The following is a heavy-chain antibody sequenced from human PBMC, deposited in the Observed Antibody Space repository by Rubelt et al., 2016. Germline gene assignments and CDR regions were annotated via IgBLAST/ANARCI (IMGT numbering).Heavy chain of an antibody. CDR1: GGTFSSYA. CDR2: ISAYNGNT. V-gene: IGHV1-18*01. J-gene: IGHJ4*02. D-gene: IGHD3-10*01. CDR3: ARDQTPALVRGATQGDY. Sequence: QVQLVQSGAEVRKPGSSVKVSCKASGGTFSSYAISWVRQAPGQGLEWMGGISAYNGNTNYAQKLQGRVTMTTYTSTSTAYMELRSLRSDDTAVYYCARDQTPALVRGATQGDYWGQGTLVTVSS.